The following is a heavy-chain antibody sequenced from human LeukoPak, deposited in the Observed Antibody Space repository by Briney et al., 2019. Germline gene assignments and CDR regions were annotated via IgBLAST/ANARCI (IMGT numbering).Heavy chain of an antibody. Sequence: SVKVSCKASGGTFSSYDISWVRQAPGQGLEWMGGIIPIFGTANYAQKFQGRVTITADESTSTAYMELSSLRSEDTAVYYCARVGIVVPAAIRYYYGMDVWGQGTTVTVSS. V-gene: IGHV1-69*13. D-gene: IGHD2-2*02. CDR1: GGTFSSYD. J-gene: IGHJ6*02. CDR3: ARVGIVVPAAIRYYYGMDV. CDR2: IIPIFGTA.